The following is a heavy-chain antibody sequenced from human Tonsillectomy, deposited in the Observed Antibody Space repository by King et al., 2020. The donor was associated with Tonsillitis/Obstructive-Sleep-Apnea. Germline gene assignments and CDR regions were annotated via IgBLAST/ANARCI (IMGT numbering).Heavy chain of an antibody. CDR1: GFTFSSYW. Sequence: VQLVESGGGLVQPGGSLRLSCAASGFTFSSYWMHWVRQAPGKGLVWVSRINSDGSSTSYADSVKGRFTISRDNAKNTLYLQMNSLRAEDTAVYYCARDPSSSWSSDAFDIWGQGTRVTVSS. D-gene: IGHD6-13*01. CDR2: INSDGSST. V-gene: IGHV3-74*01. CDR3: ARDPSSSWSSDAFDI. J-gene: IGHJ3*02.